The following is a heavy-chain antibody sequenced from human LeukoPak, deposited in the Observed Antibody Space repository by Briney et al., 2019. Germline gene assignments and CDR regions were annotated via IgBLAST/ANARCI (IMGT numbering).Heavy chain of an antibody. J-gene: IGHJ5*02. CDR3: AKGLPATRGCGFDP. Sequence: GGSLRLSCAASGFTFSTYAMSWVRQAPGKGLEWVSTIGGSGGSTYYADSVKGRFTISRDNSKDRLYLQMNSLRADDTALYYCAKGLPATRGCGFDPWGQGTLVTVSS. CDR2: IGGSGGST. V-gene: IGHV3-23*01. D-gene: IGHD2-15*01. CDR1: GFTFSTYA.